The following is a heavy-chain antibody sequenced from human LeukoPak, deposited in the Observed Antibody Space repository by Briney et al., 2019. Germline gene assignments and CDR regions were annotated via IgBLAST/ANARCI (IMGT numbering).Heavy chain of an antibody. CDR1: GFTFSSYE. D-gene: IGHD6-13*01. J-gene: IGHJ6*03. V-gene: IGHV3-48*03. Sequence: GGSLRLSCAASGFTFSSYEMNWVRQAPGKGLEWVSYISSSGSTIYYADSVKGRFTISRDNSKNTLYLQMNSLRAEDTAVYYCAKEIHSSSVFGYYYYMDVWGKGTTVTISS. CDR2: ISSSGSTI. CDR3: AKEIHSSSVFGYYYYMDV.